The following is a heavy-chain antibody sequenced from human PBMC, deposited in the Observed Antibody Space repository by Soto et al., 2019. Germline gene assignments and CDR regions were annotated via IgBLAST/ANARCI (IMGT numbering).Heavy chain of an antibody. V-gene: IGHV3-23*01. Sequence: GGSLRLSCAASGFTFSGYAMSWVRQSPVNGLEWVSAIRSSGGATFYADSVEGRFTISRGDSKNTLYLQMNSLRAEDTAVYHCAKNRGSGNPYYYDMDVWGQGTTVTVSS. D-gene: IGHD3-10*01. J-gene: IGHJ6*02. CDR3: AKNRGSGNPYYYDMDV. CDR1: GFTFSGYA. CDR2: IRSSGGAT.